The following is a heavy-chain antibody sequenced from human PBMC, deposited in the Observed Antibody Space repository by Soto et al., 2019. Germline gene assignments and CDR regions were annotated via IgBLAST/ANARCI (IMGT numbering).Heavy chain of an antibody. CDR2: IYWNGDK. CDR3: AHRRDYNYGMDV. V-gene: IGHV2-5*01. J-gene: IGHJ6*02. Sequence: ASGPTLVNPTQTLTLTCTFSGFSLSTSGVGVGWIRQPPGKALEWLAFIYWNGDKRYSPSLKSRLTITKDTSKNQVVLTMTNMAPVDTATYYCAHRRDYNYGMDVWGQGTTVTVSS. CDR1: GFSLSTSGVG. D-gene: IGHD2-2*02.